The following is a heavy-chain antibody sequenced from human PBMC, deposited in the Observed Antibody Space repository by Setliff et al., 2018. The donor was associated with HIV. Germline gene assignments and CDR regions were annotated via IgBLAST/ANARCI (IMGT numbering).Heavy chain of an antibody. Sequence: PSETLSLTCTVTGYSISSGYYWAWIRQPPGKGLEWIGYIYHAGNTIYNPSLKSRVTISVDTSKNQFSLKLSSVTAADTAVYYCARAGATIFGVVSIPLYYYYGMDVWGQGTTVTVSS. CDR3: ARAGATIFGVVSIPLYYYYGMDV. D-gene: IGHD3-3*01. CDR1: GYSISSGYY. J-gene: IGHJ6*02. CDR2: IYHAGNT. V-gene: IGHV4-38-2*02.